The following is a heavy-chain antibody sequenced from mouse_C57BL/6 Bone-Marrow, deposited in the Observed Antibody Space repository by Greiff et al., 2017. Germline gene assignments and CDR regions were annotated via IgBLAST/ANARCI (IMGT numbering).Heavy chain of an antibody. J-gene: IGHJ3*01. CDR2: ISYSGST. CDR3: ARGDYYGSPFAY. CDR1: GYSITSGYD. V-gene: IGHV3-1*01. Sequence: EVQLQESGPGMVKPSQSLSLTCTVTGYSITSGYDWHWIRHFPGNKLEWMGYISYSGSTNYNPSLKSRISITHDTSKNHFFLKLNSVTTEDTATYYCARGDYYGSPFAYWGQGTLVTVSA. D-gene: IGHD1-1*01.